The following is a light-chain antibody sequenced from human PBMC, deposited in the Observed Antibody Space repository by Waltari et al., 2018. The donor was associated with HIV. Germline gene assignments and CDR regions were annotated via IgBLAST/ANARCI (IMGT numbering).Light chain of an antibody. CDR1: QIINSYS. Sequence: EIVLTQSPGTLSLSPGESATLSCRASQIINSYSLGWYQHRPGRPPRLLIYGACNRATGIPDRFSASGSGTDFSLTIRSLEPEDFAVYYCQQYGGSPPRLTFGPGTKVDIK. J-gene: IGKJ3*01. CDR2: GAC. CDR3: QQYGGSPPRLT. V-gene: IGKV3-20*01.